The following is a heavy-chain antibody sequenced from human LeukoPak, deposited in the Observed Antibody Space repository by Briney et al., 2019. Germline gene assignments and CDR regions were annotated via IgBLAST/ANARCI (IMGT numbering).Heavy chain of an antibody. D-gene: IGHD1-20*01. CDR3: ARGGRYNWNYVDY. CDR2: ISSSSSSTI. V-gene: IGHV3-48*04. CDR1: GFTFSSYS. Sequence: GGSLRLSCAASGFTFSSYSVNWVRQAPGKGLEWVSYISSSSSSTIYYADSVKGRFTISRDNAKNSLYLQMNSLRAEDTAVYYCARGGRYNWNYVDYWGQGTLVTVSS. J-gene: IGHJ4*02.